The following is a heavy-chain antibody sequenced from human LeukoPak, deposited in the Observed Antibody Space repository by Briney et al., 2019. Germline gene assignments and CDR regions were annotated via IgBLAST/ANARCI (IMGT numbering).Heavy chain of an antibody. Sequence: ASVKVSCKASGYTFTDYYLHWVRQAPGHGLEWMGWINPKTGVTKYAQNFQGRVTMTRDTSINTAYMEVSRLRSDDTAVYYCARANIVVLPAASSDYWGQGTLVTVSS. D-gene: IGHD2-2*01. CDR3: ARANIVVLPAASSDY. J-gene: IGHJ4*02. V-gene: IGHV1-2*02. CDR1: GYTFTDYY. CDR2: INPKTGVT.